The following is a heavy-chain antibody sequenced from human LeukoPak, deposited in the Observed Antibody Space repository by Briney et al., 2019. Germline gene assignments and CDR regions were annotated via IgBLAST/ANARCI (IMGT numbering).Heavy chain of an antibody. D-gene: IGHD2-2*01. V-gene: IGHV1-2*02. CDR3: ARDVGEYCSSINCYASHY. J-gene: IGHJ4*02. Sequence: ASVNVSCKASGYTFTGYYMHWVRQAPGQGLEWMGWINPNSGGTNYAQKFQGRVTMTRDMSITTAYMELSSLRSDDTAVYYCARDVGEYCSSINCYASHYWGQGTLVTVSS. CDR1: GYTFTGYY. CDR2: INPNSGGT.